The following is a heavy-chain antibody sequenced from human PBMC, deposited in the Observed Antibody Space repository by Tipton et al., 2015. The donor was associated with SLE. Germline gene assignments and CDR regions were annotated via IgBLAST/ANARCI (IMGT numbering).Heavy chain of an antibody. V-gene: IGHV4-4*07. J-gene: IGHJ3*02. D-gene: IGHD3-10*02. CDR1: GGSISSYY. CDR2: IFTSGST. Sequence: TLSLTCTVSGGSISSYYWSWIRQPAGKGLEWIGRIFTSGSTNYNPSLKSRLTMSVDTSKNQVSLNLNSVTAADTAVYYCASVRGAFDIWGQGTMVTVSS. CDR3: ASVRGAFDI.